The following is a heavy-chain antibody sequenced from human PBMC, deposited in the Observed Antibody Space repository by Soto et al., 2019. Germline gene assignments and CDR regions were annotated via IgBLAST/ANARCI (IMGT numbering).Heavy chain of an antibody. CDR1: GFTFSSYS. V-gene: IGHV3-48*02. CDR2: ISSSSSTI. J-gene: IGHJ4*02. CDR3: ARAPARGGYPNGYYFDY. Sequence: GGSLRLSCAASGFTFSSYSMNWVRQAPGKGLEWVSYISSSSSTIYYADSVKGRFTISRDNAKNSLYLQMNSLRDEDTAVYYCARAPARGGYPNGYYFDYWGQGTLVTVSS. D-gene: IGHD1-1*01.